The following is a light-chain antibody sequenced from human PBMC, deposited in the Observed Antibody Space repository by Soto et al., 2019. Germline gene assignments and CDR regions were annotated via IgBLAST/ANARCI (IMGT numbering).Light chain of an antibody. J-gene: IGKJ1*01. CDR2: GAS. Sequence: EIVMTQSPVTLSVSPGERATLSCRASQSVFNNHIGWYQQKPGQAPRRLIFGASFRATGIPDRFSGSGSGTDFTLTISRLEPEDFAVYYCQQYGSSPTTFGQGTKVDIK. CDR1: QSVFNNH. CDR3: QQYGSSPTT. V-gene: IGKV3-20*01.